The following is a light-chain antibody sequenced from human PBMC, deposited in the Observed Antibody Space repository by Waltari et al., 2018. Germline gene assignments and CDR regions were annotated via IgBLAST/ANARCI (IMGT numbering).Light chain of an antibody. Sequence: DIQLTQSPYFVSASVGDRVTITCRASQAISIYLSWFQQKPGKAPMLLIYATFTLQSGVPSRFSGSGSGTEFTLTISSLQPEDIATYYCQQFNTYPRFNFGPGTKVDIK. J-gene: IGKJ3*01. CDR3: QQFNTYPRFN. CDR2: ATF. V-gene: IGKV1-9*01. CDR1: QAISIY.